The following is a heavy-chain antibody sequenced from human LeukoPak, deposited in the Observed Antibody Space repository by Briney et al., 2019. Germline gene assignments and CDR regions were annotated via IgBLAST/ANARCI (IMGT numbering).Heavy chain of an antibody. D-gene: IGHD3-3*01. J-gene: IGHJ2*01. CDR1: GGSISSHY. CDR3: ARDRDFWSGYWYFDL. Sequence: SETLSLTCTVSGGSISSHYWSWIRQPPGKGLEWIGYIYYRGSTNYNPSLKSRVTISVDTSKNQFSLKLSSVTAADTAVYYCARDRDFWSGYWYFDLWGHGTLVTVSS. V-gene: IGHV4-59*11. CDR2: IYYRGST.